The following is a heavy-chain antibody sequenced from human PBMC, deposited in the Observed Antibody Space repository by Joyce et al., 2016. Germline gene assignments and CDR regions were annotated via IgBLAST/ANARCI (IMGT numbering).Heavy chain of an antibody. D-gene: IGHD4-11*01. J-gene: IGHJ3*01. CDR2: VKSKADGGTE. V-gene: IGHV3-15*01. CDR3: VTYNNKNAFYY. Sequence: DVQLVESGGGFVKPGGSLRLSCAASGFSFTDIWMTWVRQAPGKGLEWVGRVKSKADGGTEEYAAPVKGRFTISRDDSKQMLYLQMNSLKTEDTAVYYCVTYNNKNAFYYWGQGIIVTVSS. CDR1: GFSFTDIW.